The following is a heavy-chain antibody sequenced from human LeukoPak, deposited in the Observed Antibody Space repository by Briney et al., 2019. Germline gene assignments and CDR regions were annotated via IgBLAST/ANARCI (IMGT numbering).Heavy chain of an antibody. CDR1: GGSISSYY. CDR3: ARSSEGRYYYDSSGYSYSYYYMDV. D-gene: IGHD3-22*01. J-gene: IGHJ6*03. Sequence: SETLSLTCTVSGGSISSYYWSWIRQPPGKGLEWIGYIYYSGSTNYNPSLKSRVTISGDTSKNQLSLKLSSVAAAHTAVYYCARSSEGRYYYDSSGYSYSYYYMDVWGKGTTVTISS. CDR2: IYYSGST. V-gene: IGHV4-59*01.